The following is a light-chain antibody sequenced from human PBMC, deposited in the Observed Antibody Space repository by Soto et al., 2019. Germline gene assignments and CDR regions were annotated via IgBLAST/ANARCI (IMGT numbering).Light chain of an antibody. J-gene: IGKJ5*01. CDR2: GAS. Sequence: EIVMTQSPATLSVSPGERATLSCRASQTVAGNLAWYQQKPGQAPRLLIYGASTRTAGIPARFSGSGSGTEFTLTISSLQSEDFAVYYCQQYNNWPPVTFGQGTRLEIK. V-gene: IGKV3-15*01. CDR3: QQYNNWPPVT. CDR1: QTVAGN.